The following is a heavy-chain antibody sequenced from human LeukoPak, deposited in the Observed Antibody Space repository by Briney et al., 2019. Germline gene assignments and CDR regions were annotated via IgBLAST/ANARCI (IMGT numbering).Heavy chain of an antibody. V-gene: IGHV3-33*08. CDR2: IWYGGSNK. Sequence: GGSLRLSCAASGFTFSSYGMHWVRQAPGKGLEWVAVIWYGGSNKYYADSVKGRFTISRDNAKNSLYLQMNSLRAEDTAVYYCARADYGDYHFDYWGQGTLVTVSS. CDR1: GFTFSSYG. CDR3: ARADYGDYHFDY. J-gene: IGHJ4*02. D-gene: IGHD4-17*01.